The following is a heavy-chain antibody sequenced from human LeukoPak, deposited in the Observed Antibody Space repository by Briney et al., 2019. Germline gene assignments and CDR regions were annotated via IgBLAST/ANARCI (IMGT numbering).Heavy chain of an antibody. D-gene: IGHD6-13*01. V-gene: IGHV1-24*01. Sequence: ATVKVSCKVSGYTLTELSMHWVRQAPGKGLEWMGGFDPEDGETIYAQKFQGRVTMTEDTSTDTAYMELSSLRSEDTAVYYCASVSSLRVYYFDYWGQGTLVTVSS. CDR2: FDPEDGET. CDR3: ASVSSLRVYYFDY. J-gene: IGHJ4*02. CDR1: GYTLTELS.